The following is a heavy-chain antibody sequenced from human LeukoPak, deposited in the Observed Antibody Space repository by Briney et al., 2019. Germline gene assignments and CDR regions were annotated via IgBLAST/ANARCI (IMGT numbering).Heavy chain of an antibody. Sequence: EASVKVSCKASGYTFTSYAMHWVRQALGQRLEWMGWINAGNGNTKYSQKFQGRVTITRDTSASTAYMELSSLRSEDTAVYYCAGVWSGGSYLAWFDPWGQGTLVTVSS. D-gene: IGHD1-26*01. CDR1: GYTFTSYA. CDR3: AGVWSGGSYLAWFDP. CDR2: INAGNGNT. V-gene: IGHV1-3*01. J-gene: IGHJ5*02.